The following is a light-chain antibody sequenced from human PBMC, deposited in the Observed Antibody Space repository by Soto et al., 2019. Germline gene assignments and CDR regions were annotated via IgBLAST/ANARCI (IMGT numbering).Light chain of an antibody. J-gene: IGKJ1*01. V-gene: IGKV1-5*01. CDR3: QQYNSYSWT. CDR2: DAS. Sequence: DIQMTQSPSTLSASVGDRVTITCRASQSISSWLAWYQQKSGKAPKVLIYDASRLESGVPSRFSGSVSGTEFTLTISSLQPDDFATYYCQQYNSYSWTFGQGTKVEIK. CDR1: QSISSW.